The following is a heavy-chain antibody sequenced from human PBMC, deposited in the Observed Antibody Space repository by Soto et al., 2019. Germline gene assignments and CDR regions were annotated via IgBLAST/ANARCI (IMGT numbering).Heavy chain of an antibody. J-gene: IGHJ4*02. CDR1: GGTFNTFA. Sequence: QVQLVQSGAEVKKPGSSVNVSCKASGGTFNTFAISWVRQAPGQGLEYLGGIVPILGPAFYAQRFQGRVTITADKYANRAFWDLPSLGCGDTAVHYFAGAAMLYFDSWGQGAQVTVS. CDR3: AGAAMLYFDS. D-gene: IGHD2-8*01. V-gene: IGHV1-69*06. CDR2: IVPILGPA.